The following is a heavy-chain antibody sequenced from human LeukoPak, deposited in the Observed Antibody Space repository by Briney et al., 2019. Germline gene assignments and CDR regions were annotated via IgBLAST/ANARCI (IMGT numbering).Heavy chain of an antibody. D-gene: IGHD2-2*01. Sequence: ASVKVSCKASGYTFTSYAMNWVRQAPGQGLEWMGWINTNTGNPTYAQGFTGRFVFSLDTSVSTAYLQISSLKAEDTAVYYCARDYCSSTSCHLDYWGQGTLVTVSS. V-gene: IGHV7-4-1*02. CDR2: INTNTGNP. CDR3: ARDYCSSTSCHLDY. CDR1: GYTFTSYA. J-gene: IGHJ4*02.